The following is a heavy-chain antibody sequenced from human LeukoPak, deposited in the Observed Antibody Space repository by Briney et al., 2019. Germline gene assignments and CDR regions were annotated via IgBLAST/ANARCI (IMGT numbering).Heavy chain of an antibody. D-gene: IGHD3-3*01. Sequence: SETLSLTCAVYGGSFSGYYWSWIRQPPGKGPEWIGEINHSGSTNYNPSLKSRVTISVDTSKNQFSLKLSSVTAADTAVYYCARGVYYDFWSGYRPYYMDVWGKGTTVTVSS. CDR3: ARGVYYDFWSGYRPYYMDV. J-gene: IGHJ6*03. CDR2: INHSGST. V-gene: IGHV4-34*01. CDR1: GGSFSGYY.